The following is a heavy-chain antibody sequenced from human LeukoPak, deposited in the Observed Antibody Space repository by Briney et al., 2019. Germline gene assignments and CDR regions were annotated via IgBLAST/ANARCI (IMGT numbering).Heavy chain of an antibody. Sequence: GGSLRLSCAASGFAFSSYGMHWVRQAPGKGLEWVAFIRYDGDNKYLVDSVKGRFTISRDNSKNTLYLQMNSLRPEDTAVYYCAKEKSSGFGDYWGQGTLVTVSS. J-gene: IGHJ4*02. V-gene: IGHV3-30*02. D-gene: IGHD6-19*01. CDR2: IRYDGDNK. CDR1: GFAFSSYG. CDR3: AKEKSSGFGDY.